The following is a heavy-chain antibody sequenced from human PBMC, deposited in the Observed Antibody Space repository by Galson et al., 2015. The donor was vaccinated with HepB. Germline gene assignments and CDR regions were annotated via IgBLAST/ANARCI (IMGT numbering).Heavy chain of an antibody. Sequence: SLRLSCAASGFTFDDYTMHWVRQAPGKGLEWVSLISWDGGSTYYADSVKGRFTISRDNSKNPLYLQMNSLRTEDTALYYCAKAPHPGSNAAGYWGQGTLVTVSS. CDR2: ISWDGGST. CDR3: AKAPHPGSNAAGY. CDR1: GFTFDDYT. V-gene: IGHV3-43*01. D-gene: IGHD1-26*01. J-gene: IGHJ4*02.